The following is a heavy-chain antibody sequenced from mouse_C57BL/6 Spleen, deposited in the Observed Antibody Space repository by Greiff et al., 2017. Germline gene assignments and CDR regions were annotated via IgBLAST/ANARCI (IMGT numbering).Heavy chain of an antibody. Sequence: VKLQESGPELVKPGASVKISCKASGYAFSSSWMNWVKQRPGKGLEWIGRISPGDGDTNYNGKFKGKATLTADKSSSTAYLQLSSLTSEDSAVYFCARDSSGYGLFDYWGQGTTLTVSS. D-gene: IGHD3-2*02. CDR3: ARDSSGYGLFDY. V-gene: IGHV1-82*01. CDR1: GYAFSSSW. CDR2: ISPGDGDT. J-gene: IGHJ2*01.